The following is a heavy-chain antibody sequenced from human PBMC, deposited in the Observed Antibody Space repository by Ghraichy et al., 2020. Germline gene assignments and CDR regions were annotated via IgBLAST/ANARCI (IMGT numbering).Heavy chain of an antibody. CDR1: GFTFSNYG. CDR3: ARDFYGFVGEGNAFDI. J-gene: IGHJ3*02. D-gene: IGHD2/OR15-2a*01. CDR2: IWYDGSNK. V-gene: IGHV3-33*01. Sequence: GGSLRLTCGASGFTFSNYGMHWVRQAPGKGLEWVAGIWYDGSNKYYADSVKGRFTISRDNSKNTLYLQMNSLRAEDTAVYYCARDFYGFVGEGNAFDIWGQGTMVTVSS.